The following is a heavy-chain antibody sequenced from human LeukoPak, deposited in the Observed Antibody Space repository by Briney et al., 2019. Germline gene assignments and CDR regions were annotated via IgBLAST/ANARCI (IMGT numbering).Heavy chain of an antibody. J-gene: IGHJ4*02. CDR1: GGSISSSAYY. V-gene: IGHV4-39*07. D-gene: IGHD3-22*01. CDR3: ARSTMIVLSFDY. Sequence: SETLSLTCTVSGGSISSSAYYWGWIRQPPGKGLEWIGNIYYSRSTYYNPSLKSRVTISVDTSKNQFSLKLSSVTAADTAVYYCARSTMIVLSFDYWGQGTLVTVSS. CDR2: IYYSRST.